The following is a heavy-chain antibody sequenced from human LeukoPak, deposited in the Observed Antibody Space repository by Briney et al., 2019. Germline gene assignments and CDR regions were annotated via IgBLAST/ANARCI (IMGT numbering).Heavy chain of an antibody. CDR3: AGMVRGVTEPPFDY. V-gene: IGHV1-8*03. CDR2: MNPNSGNT. D-gene: IGHD3-10*01. J-gene: IGHJ4*02. Sequence: VASVKVSCKASGYTFTSNDIKWVRQATGQGLEWMGWMNPNSGNTGYAQKFQGRVTITRNTSISTAYMELSSLRSEDTAVYYCAGMVRGVTEPPFDYWGQGTLVTVSS. CDR1: GYTFTSND.